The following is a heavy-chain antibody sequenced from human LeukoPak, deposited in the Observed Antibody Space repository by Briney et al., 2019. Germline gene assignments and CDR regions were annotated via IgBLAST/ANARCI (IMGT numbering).Heavy chain of an antibody. CDR2: ISGSGGST. CDR3: AKTKNVLRYFDWLSDPLYYFDY. Sequence: PGGSLRLSCAASGFTFSSYAMSWVRQAPGKGLEWVSAISGSGGSTYYADSVKGRFTISRDNSKNTLYLQMNSLRAEDTAVYYCAKTKNVLRYFDWLSDPLYYFDYWGQGTLVTVSS. D-gene: IGHD3-9*01. V-gene: IGHV3-23*01. CDR1: GFTFSSYA. J-gene: IGHJ4*02.